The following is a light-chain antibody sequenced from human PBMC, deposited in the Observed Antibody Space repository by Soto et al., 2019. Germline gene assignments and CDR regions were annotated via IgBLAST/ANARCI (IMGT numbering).Light chain of an antibody. CDR1: SSDVGGYNY. J-gene: IGLJ1*01. Sequence: QSALTQPPSASGSPGQSVTISCTGTSSDVGGYNYVSWYQQHPGKAPKLMIYEVNERPSGVPDRFSGSKSGNTASLTVSGLQAEDEADYYCAAWDDSLSGPVFGTGTKVTVL. V-gene: IGLV2-8*01. CDR2: EVN. CDR3: AAWDDSLSGPV.